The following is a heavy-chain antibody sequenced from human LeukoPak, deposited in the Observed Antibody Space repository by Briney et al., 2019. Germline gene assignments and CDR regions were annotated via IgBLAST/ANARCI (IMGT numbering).Heavy chain of an antibody. CDR1: GFTLSSYG. Sequence: GGSLRLSCAASGFTLSSYGMHWVRQAPGKGLEWVAVIWYDGSNKYYADSVKGRFTISRDNSKNTLYLQMNSLRAEDTAVYYCARDWNPYSSSWAYYYYYGMDVWGQGTTVTVSS. CDR2: IWYDGSNK. CDR3: ARDWNPYSSSWAYYYYYGMDV. D-gene: IGHD6-13*01. J-gene: IGHJ6*02. V-gene: IGHV3-33*01.